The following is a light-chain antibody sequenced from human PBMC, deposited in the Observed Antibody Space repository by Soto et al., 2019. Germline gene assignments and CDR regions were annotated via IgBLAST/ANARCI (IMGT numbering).Light chain of an antibody. CDR3: QQSYSTPIT. CDR1: QSISSY. Sequence: DIPITHSPSSLSATVEDRVTITCRASQSISSYLNWYQQKPGKAPKLLIYAASSLQSGVPSRFSGSGSGTDFTLTISSLQPEDFATYYCQQSYSTPITFGQGTRLEIK. J-gene: IGKJ5*01. V-gene: IGKV1-39*01. CDR2: AAS.